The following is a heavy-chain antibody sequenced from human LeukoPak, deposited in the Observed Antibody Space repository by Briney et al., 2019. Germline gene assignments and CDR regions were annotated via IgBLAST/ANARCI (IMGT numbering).Heavy chain of an antibody. CDR1: GGSFSGYY. Sequence: PSETLSLTCAVYGGSFSGYYWRWIRQPPGKGLAWIGEFNHSGSTNYNPSLKSRVTISVDTSKNQFSLKLSSVTAADTAVYYCARGRGDYIWGSYRYYVSYYFDYWGQGTLVTVSS. CDR3: ARGRGDYIWGSYRYYVSYYFDY. J-gene: IGHJ4*02. D-gene: IGHD3-16*02. V-gene: IGHV4-34*01. CDR2: FNHSGST.